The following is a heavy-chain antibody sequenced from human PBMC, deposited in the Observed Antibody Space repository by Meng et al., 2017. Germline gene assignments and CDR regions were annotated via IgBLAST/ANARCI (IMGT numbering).Heavy chain of an antibody. CDR2: INHSGST. D-gene: IGHD6-6*01. J-gene: IGHJ4*02. V-gene: IGHV4-34*01. Sequence: VTLQQWGAGLLKPSETLSLTCVGYGGSFSGYYVSWIRQPPGKGLEWIGEINHSGSTNYNPSLKSRVTISVDTSKNQFSLKLSSVTAADTAVYYCARRGIAARPFYYWGQGTLVTVSS. CDR3: ARRGIAARPFYY. CDR1: GGSFSGYY.